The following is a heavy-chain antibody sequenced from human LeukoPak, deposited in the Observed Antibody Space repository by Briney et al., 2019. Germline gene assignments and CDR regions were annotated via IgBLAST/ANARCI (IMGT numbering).Heavy chain of an antibody. Sequence: GGSLRLSCAASGFTFGDYDMHWVRQATGKGLQWVSSIGTAGDTYYTGSVKGRFTISRENAKNSLYLQMNSLRAVDTAVYYCARVAKERVGGVYYFDYWGQGTLVTVSS. CDR3: ARVAKERVGGVYYFDY. J-gene: IGHJ4*02. V-gene: IGHV3-13*01. CDR2: IGTAGDT. D-gene: IGHD1-1*01. CDR1: GFTFGDYD.